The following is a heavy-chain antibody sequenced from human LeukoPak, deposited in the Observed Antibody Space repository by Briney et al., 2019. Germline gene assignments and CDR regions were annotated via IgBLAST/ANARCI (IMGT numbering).Heavy chain of an antibody. CDR3: ARGWFGAYYFDY. J-gene: IGHJ4*02. Sequence: SETLSLTCAVYGGSFSGYYWSWIRQPPGKGLNWIGEINHSGSTNYNPSLKSRVTISVDTSKNQFSLKLSSVTAADTAVYYCARGWFGAYYFDYWGQGTLVTVSS. CDR1: GGSFSGYY. D-gene: IGHD3-10*01. CDR2: INHSGST. V-gene: IGHV4-34*01.